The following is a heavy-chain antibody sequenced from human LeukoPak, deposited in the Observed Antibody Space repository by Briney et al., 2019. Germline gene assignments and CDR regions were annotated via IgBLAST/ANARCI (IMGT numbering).Heavy chain of an antibody. CDR3: ARDQWGVGY. CDR1: GITFSSYS. V-gene: IGHV3-48*01. J-gene: IGHJ4*02. D-gene: IGHD3-10*01. Sequence: GGSLRLSCVASGITFSSYSMNWVRQAPGKGLEWVSYISSFSGTINYADSVKGRFTISRDNAKNSLYLQMNSLRAEDTAVYYCARDQWGVGYWGQGTLVTVSS. CDR2: ISSFSGTI.